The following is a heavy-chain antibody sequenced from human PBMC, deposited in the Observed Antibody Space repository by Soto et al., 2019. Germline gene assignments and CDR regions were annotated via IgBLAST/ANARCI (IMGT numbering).Heavy chain of an antibody. D-gene: IGHD3-22*01. J-gene: IGHJ3*02. CDR3: AAYYYDSSGYYIGYAFDI. Sequence: SVKVSCKASGFTFTSSAVQWVRQARGQRLEWIGWIVVGSGNTNYAQKFQERVTITRDMSTSTAYMELSSLRSEDTAVYYCAAYYYDSSGYYIGYAFDIWGQGTMVTGS. CDR2: IVVGSGNT. CDR1: GFTFTSSA. V-gene: IGHV1-58*01.